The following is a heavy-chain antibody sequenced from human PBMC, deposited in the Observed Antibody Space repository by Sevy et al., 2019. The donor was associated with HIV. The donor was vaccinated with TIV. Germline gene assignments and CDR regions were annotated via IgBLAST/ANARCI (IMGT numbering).Heavy chain of an antibody. V-gene: IGHV3-73*01. D-gene: IGHD2-21*02. CDR3: RSLDLVVTGATFRGRNQKTIDW. Sequence: GGSLRLSCEASEFSFRDSAVHWVRQPFGKGLEWVGRIKSKGDNYATLYSSSVKGRFIISRDDSSNTAYLQMNSLQTEDTAIYYCRSLDLVVTGATFRGRNQKTIDWWDQGSLVTVSS. J-gene: IGHJ4*02. CDR1: EFSFRDSA. CDR2: IKSKGDNYAT.